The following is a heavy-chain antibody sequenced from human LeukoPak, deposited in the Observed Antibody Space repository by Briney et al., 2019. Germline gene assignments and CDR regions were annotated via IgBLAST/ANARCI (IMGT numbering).Heavy chain of an antibody. CDR1: GFTFSSYV. J-gene: IGHJ4*02. CDR3: ARGDDSGYYDYFDY. D-gene: IGHD3-22*01. Sequence: GGSLRLSCEASGFTFSSYVMTWVRQTPGKGLEWVSTIYTGGNTYYAASVKGRFTISRDFSKNTVFLHMNSLRAEDTAMYYCARGDDSGYYDYFDYWGQGALVTVSS. V-gene: IGHV3-23*05. CDR2: IYTGGNT.